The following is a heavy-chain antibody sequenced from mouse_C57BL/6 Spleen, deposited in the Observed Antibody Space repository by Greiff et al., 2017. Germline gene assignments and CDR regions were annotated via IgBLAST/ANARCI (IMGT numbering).Heavy chain of an antibody. CDR2: ISYDGSN. V-gene: IGHV3-6*01. CDR3: ARDDYFDY. J-gene: IGHJ2*01. CDR1: GYSITSGYY. Sequence: VQLQQSGPGLVKPSQSLSLTCSVTGYSITSGYYWNWIRQFPGNKLESMGYISYDGSNNYNPSLKNRISITRDTSKNQFFLKLNSVTTEDTATYYCARDDYFDYWGQGTTLTVSS.